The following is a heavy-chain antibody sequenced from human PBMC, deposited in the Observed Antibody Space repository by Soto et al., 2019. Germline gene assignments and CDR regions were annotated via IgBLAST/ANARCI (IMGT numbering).Heavy chain of an antibody. Sequence: GASVKVSCKPSGYTFTSYGISWVRQAPGQGLEWMGWISAYNGNTNYAQKLQGRVTMTTDTSTSTAYMELRSLRSDDTAVYYCARLIHVDIVATANYLDYWGQGTLATVSS. V-gene: IGHV1-18*01. J-gene: IGHJ4*02. CDR3: ARLIHVDIVATANYLDY. CDR1: GYTFTSYG. CDR2: ISAYNGNT. D-gene: IGHD5-12*01.